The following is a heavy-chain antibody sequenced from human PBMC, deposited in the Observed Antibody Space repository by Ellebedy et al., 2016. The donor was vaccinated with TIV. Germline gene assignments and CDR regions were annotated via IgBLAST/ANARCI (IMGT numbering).Heavy chain of an antibody. Sequence: GGSLRLSCGTSGFTFSNYWMNWVRQAPGKGLEWVANIKQDGSERYDVDSVKGRFTISRDNAKNSLYLQMNSLTAEDTAVYYCARDQWLGRAYYFDYWGQGTLVTVSS. D-gene: IGHD6-19*01. J-gene: IGHJ4*02. V-gene: IGHV3-7*01. CDR2: IKQDGSER. CDR1: GFTFSNYW. CDR3: ARDQWLGRAYYFDY.